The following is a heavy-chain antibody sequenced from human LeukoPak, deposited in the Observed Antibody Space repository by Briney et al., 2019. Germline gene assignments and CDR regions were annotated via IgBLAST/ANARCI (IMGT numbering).Heavy chain of an antibody. D-gene: IGHD6-13*01. CDR2: ISGSGRST. V-gene: IGHV3-23*01. Sequence: GGSLRLSCAASGFTFSSYAMSWVRQAPGKGLEWVSAISGSGRSTYYADSVKGRFTISRDNSKNTLYLQMNSLRAEDTAVYYCAKEPLSIAAAGNWFDPWAQGTLVTVSS. CDR1: GFTFSSYA. CDR3: AKEPLSIAAAGNWFDP. J-gene: IGHJ5*02.